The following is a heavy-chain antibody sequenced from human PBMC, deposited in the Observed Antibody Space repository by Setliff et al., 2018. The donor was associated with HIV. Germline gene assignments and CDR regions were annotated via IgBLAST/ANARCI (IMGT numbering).Heavy chain of an antibody. J-gene: IGHJ5*02. CDR1: GYTFTKYD. CDR2: MNPNSGNA. V-gene: IGHV1-8*01. CDR3: ARRADWFDL. Sequence: ASVKVSCKASGYTFTKYDINWVRQATGQGLEWMGWMNPNSGNAEYAQKLQGRVTMTKDTSTSTAYMELRSLRPDDTAVYFCARRADWFDLWGQGTLVTVSS.